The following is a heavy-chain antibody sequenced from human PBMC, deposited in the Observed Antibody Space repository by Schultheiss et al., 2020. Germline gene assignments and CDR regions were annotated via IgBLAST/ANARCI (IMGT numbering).Heavy chain of an antibody. D-gene: IGHD1-1*01. CDR3: AKKNDGQAYGMDV. CDR1: GFTFSSYV. Sequence: GGSLRLSCAASGFTFSSYVISWVRQAPGKGLEWVAVISYDGSNKYYADSVKGRFTISRDNSKNTLYLQMNSLRAEDTAVYYCAKKNDGQAYGMDVWGQGTTVTVSS. J-gene: IGHJ6*02. V-gene: IGHV3-30*18. CDR2: ISYDGSNK.